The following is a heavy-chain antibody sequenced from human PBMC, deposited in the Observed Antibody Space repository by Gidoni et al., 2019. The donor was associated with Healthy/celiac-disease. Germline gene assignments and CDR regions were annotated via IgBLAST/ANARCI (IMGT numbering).Heavy chain of an antibody. J-gene: IGHJ6*02. CDR1: GFTFSGSA. V-gene: IGHV3-73*02. CDR2: IRSKANSYAT. D-gene: IGHD2-15*01. Sequence: EVQLVESGGGLVQPGGSLTLSCAASGFTFSGSAMHWGRQASGKGLEWVGRIRSKANSYATAYAASVKGRFTISRDDSKNTAYLQMNSLKTEDTAVYYCVGRLPDYYYYGMDVWGQGTTVTVSS. CDR3: VGRLPDYYYYGMDV.